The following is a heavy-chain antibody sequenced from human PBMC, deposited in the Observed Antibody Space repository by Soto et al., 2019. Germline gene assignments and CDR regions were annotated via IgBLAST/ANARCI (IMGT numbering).Heavy chain of an antibody. CDR3: ARRGSRLSVAVAAFDY. D-gene: IGHD6-19*01. CDR2: TSNSGRT. Sequence: SETLSLTCTVSGDSISRGAYYWTWIRQHPGTGLEWIGYTSNSGRTYYNPSLKSRLTISVDTSKNHFSLKLTSVTAADTAVYFCARRGSRLSVAVAAFDYWSQGTLVTVSS. V-gene: IGHV4-31*03. CDR1: GDSISRGAYY. J-gene: IGHJ4*02.